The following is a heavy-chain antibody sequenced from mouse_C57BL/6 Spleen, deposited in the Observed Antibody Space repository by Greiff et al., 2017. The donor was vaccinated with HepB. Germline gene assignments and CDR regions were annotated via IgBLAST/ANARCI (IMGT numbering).Heavy chain of an antibody. CDR2: IWSGGST. V-gene: IGHV2-4*01. CDR1: GFSLTSYG. CDR3: AKNDDYERGFAY. J-gene: IGHJ3*01. Sequence: QVQLKESGPGLVQPSQSLSITCTVSGFSLTSYGVHWVRQPPGKGLEWLGVIWSGGSTDYNAAFISRLSISKDNSKSQVFFKMNSLQADDTAIYYCAKNDDYERGFAYWGQGTLVTVSA. D-gene: IGHD2-4*01.